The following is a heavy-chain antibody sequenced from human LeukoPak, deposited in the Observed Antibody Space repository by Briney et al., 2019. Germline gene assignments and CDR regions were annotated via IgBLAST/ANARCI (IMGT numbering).Heavy chain of an antibody. CDR2: IYTSGST. D-gene: IGHD3-3*01. CDR3: ARGSFWSGWQFDY. J-gene: IGHJ4*02. V-gene: IGHV4-4*09. CDR1: GGSISSYY. Sequence: SETLSLTCTVSGGSISSYYWSWLRQPPGKGLEWIGYIYTSGSTNYNPSLKSRVTISVDTSKHQFSLKLSSVTAADTAVYSCARGSFWSGWQFDYWGQGTLVTVSS.